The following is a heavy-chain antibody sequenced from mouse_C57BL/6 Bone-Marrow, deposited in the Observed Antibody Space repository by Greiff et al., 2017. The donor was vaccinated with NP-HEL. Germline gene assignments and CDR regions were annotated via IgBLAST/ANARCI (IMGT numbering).Heavy chain of an antibody. CDR3: ARRRTVRDYYAMDY. D-gene: IGHD1-1*01. V-gene: IGHV1-81*01. J-gene: IGHJ4*01. CDR1: GYTFTSYG. Sequence: VQLQQSGAELARPGASVKLSCKASGYTFTSYGISWVKQRTGQGLEWIGEIYPRSGNTYYNEKFKGKATLTADKSSSTAYMELRSLTSEDSAVYFCARRRTVRDYYAMDYWGQGTSVTVSS. CDR2: IYPRSGNT.